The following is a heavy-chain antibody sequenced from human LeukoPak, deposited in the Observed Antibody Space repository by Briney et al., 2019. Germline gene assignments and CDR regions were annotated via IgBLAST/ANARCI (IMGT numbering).Heavy chain of an antibody. D-gene: IGHD3-22*01. CDR1: GYTFTSYG. Sequence: ASVKVSCKASGYTFTSYGISWVRQAPGQGLEWMGWISAYNGNTNYAQKLQGRVTMTTDTSTSTAYMELRSLRSDDTAVYYCAREGASSGYYYYYYYMDVWGKGTTVTVSS. CDR2: ISAYNGNT. CDR3: AREGASSGYYYYYYYMDV. V-gene: IGHV1-18*01. J-gene: IGHJ6*03.